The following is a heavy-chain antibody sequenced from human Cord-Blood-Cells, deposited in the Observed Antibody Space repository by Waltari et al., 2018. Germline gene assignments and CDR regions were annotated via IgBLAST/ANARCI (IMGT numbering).Heavy chain of an antibody. J-gene: IGHJ4*02. D-gene: IGHD7-27*01. CDR1: GGSISSYY. Sequence: QVQLQESGPGLVKPSETLSLTCTVPGGSISSYYWSWTRQPPGKGLEWIGYIYYSGSTNYNPSLKSRVTISVDTSKNQFSLKLSSVTAADTAVYYCARRRLGLGIAYFDYWGQGTLVTVSS. CDR2: IYYSGST. CDR3: ARRRLGLGIAYFDY. V-gene: IGHV4-59*08.